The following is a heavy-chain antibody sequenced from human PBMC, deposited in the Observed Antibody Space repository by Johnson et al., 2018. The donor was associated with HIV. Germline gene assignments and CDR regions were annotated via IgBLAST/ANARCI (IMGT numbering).Heavy chain of an antibody. CDR2: ISWHSGSI. J-gene: IGHJ3*02. CDR1: GFTFSSYA. CDR3: AVLWFGDLWAFDI. Sequence: VQLVESGGGVVQPGRSLRLSCAASGFTFSSYAMHWVRQAPGKGLEWVSGISWHSGSIGYADSVEGRFTISRDNTKNSLYLQMNSLRAEDTALYYCAVLWFGDLWAFDIWGQGTKVTVSS. V-gene: IGHV3-9*01. D-gene: IGHD3-10*01.